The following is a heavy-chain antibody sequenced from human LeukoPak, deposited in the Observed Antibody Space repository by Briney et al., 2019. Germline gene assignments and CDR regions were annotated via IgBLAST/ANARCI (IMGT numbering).Heavy chain of an antibody. CDR2: ISSNGGST. D-gene: IGHD2-2*01. J-gene: IGHJ4*02. Sequence: PGGSLRLSCAASGFTFSSYAMHWVRQAPGKGLEYVSAISSNGGSTYYANSVKGRFTISRDNSKNTLYLQMSSLRAEDTAVYYCAKNGFCSSTSCYYLDYWGQGTLVTVSS. CDR1: GFTFSSYA. V-gene: IGHV3-64*01. CDR3: AKNGFCSSTSCYYLDY.